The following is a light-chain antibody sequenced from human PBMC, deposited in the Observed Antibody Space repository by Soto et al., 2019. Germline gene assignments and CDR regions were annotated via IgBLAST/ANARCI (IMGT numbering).Light chain of an antibody. Sequence: EIVLTQSPGTLSLSPGERATLSCRASQSVSSSYLAWYQQKPGQATRLLIFGASSRATGIPDRFSGSWSGKDFTLTISRLEPEDFAVYYCQQYGRSPWTFGQGTEVEIK. CDR2: GAS. J-gene: IGKJ1*01. V-gene: IGKV3-20*01. CDR1: QSVSSSY. CDR3: QQYGRSPWT.